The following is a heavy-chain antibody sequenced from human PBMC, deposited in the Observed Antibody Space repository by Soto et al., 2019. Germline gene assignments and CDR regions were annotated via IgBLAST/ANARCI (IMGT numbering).Heavy chain of an antibody. D-gene: IGHD2-15*01. V-gene: IGHV4-39*01. CDR1: GGSISSSSYY. J-gene: IGHJ6*03. Sequence: SETLSLTCTVSGGSISSSSYYWGWIRQPPGKGLEWIGSIYYSGSTYYNPSLKSRVTISVDTSKNQFSLKLSSVTAADTAVYYCARQGYCSGGSCSFHYYYYYYMDVWGKGTTVTVSS. CDR3: ARQGYCSGGSCSFHYYYYYYMDV. CDR2: IYYSGST.